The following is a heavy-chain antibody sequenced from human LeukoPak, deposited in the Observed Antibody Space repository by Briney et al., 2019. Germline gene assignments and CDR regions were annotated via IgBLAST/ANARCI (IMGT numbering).Heavy chain of an antibody. V-gene: IGHV1-18*01. D-gene: IGHD1-26*01. CDR1: GYTFSNFG. J-gene: IGHJ4*02. CDR2: ISGNNDNP. CDR3: ARVRWELLNDY. Sequence: GASVRVSCKTSGYTFSNFGINWVRQAPGQGLEWMAWISGNNDNPNYGQKFQGRFTVTTDTSTSTAYMELRSLRSDDTAVYYCARVRWELLNDYWGQGTLVTVSS.